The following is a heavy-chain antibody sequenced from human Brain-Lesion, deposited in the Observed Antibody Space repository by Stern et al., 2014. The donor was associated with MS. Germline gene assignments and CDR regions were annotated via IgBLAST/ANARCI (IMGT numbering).Heavy chain of an antibody. D-gene: IGHD3-9*01. V-gene: IGHV3-23*04. CDR2: IIGRGVGT. CDR3: AKGTYYDILAGIAAYPDLDY. CDR1: GFTFNSYA. J-gene: IGHJ4*02. Sequence: EAQLEESGGGLVQPGGSLRLSCAASGFTFNSYAMSWVRHAPGKGLEWVSSIIGRGVGTYYTPSLKGLFTISRVNSQNTLYLQMNSLRAEDTAVYYCAKGTYYDILAGIAAYPDLDYWGQGTLITVSS.